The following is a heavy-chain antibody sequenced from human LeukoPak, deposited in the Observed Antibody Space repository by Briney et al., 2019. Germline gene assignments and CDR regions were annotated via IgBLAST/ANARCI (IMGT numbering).Heavy chain of an antibody. V-gene: IGHV4-39*01. CDR3: ARLDDSSGYLH. J-gene: IGHJ4*02. CDR2: IYYSGST. Sequence: SETLSLTCTVSGGSISSSSYYWGWIRQPPRKGLEWIGSIYYSGSTYYNPSLKSRVTISVDTSKNQFSLKLSSVTAADTAVYYCARLDDSSGYLHWGQGTLVTVSS. CDR1: GGSISSSSYY. D-gene: IGHD3-22*01.